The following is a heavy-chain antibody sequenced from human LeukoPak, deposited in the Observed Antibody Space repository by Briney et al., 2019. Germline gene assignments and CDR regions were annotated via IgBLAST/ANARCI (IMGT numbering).Heavy chain of an antibody. CDR1: GDSISSYY. CDR2: GYYTGTT. Sequence: SETLSLTCTVSGDSISSYYWSWIRQPPGRGLEWIGYGYYTGTTKYNPSLQSRVTISVDTSKNQFSLKLSSVTAADTAVYYCARNNYYGSGSYFRWFDSWGQGTLVTVSS. V-gene: IGHV4-59*12. CDR3: ARNNYYGSGSYFRWFDS. J-gene: IGHJ5*01. D-gene: IGHD3-10*01.